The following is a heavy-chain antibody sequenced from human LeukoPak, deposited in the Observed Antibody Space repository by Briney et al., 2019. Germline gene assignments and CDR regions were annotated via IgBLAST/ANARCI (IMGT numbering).Heavy chain of an antibody. Sequence: TSETLSLTCTISGGSINNYYWSWIRQPPGKGLEWIGYIYYSGSTNYSPSLNSRVNISLDTAKNQFSLRLSSVTAADTAVYYCARQTAKNVDTARFDYWGQGTLVAVSS. CDR2: IYYSGST. D-gene: IGHD5-18*01. CDR3: ARQTAKNVDTARFDY. J-gene: IGHJ4*02. CDR1: GGSINNYY. V-gene: IGHV4-59*08.